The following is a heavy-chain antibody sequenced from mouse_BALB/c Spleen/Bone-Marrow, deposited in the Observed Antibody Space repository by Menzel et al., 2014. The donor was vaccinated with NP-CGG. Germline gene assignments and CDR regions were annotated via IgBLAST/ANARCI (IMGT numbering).Heavy chain of an antibody. CDR2: INPNNGGA. CDR1: GYTFTNYF. V-gene: IGHV1S81*02. CDR3: TRSGPGLAY. J-gene: IGHJ3*01. Sequence: VQLQESGAELAKPGASVKLSCKASGYTFTNYFMYWVKQRPGQGLEWIGEINPNNGGANFNENFKSKATLTLDKSSSTAYMQLSSLTSEDSAVYYRTRSGPGLAYWGHGTLVTVSA.